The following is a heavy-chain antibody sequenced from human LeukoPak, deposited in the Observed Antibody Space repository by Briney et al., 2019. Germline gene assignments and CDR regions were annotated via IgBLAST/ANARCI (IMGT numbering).Heavy chain of an antibody. D-gene: IGHD2-15*01. CDR3: ARASTPGAFDI. Sequence: ASVKVSCKASGYTFTGYYMHWVRQGPGQGLGWMGWINPNSGGTNYAQKFQGRVTMTRDTSISTAYMELSRLRSDDTAVYYCARASTPGAFDIWGQGTMVTVSS. CDR2: INPNSGGT. CDR1: GYTFTGYY. V-gene: IGHV1-2*02. J-gene: IGHJ3*02.